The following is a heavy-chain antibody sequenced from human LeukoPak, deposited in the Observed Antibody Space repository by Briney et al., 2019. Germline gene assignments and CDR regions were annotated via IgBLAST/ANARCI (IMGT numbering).Heavy chain of an antibody. CDR2: IYYSGST. D-gene: IGHD4-17*01. CDR1: GGSISSSSYY. Sequence: SETLSLTCSVSGGSISSSSYYWGWIRQPPGKGLEWIGSIYYSGSTNYNPSLKSRVTISVDTSKNQFSLKLSSVTAADTAVYYCASGKDYGDYYYYYYMDVWGKGTTVTVSS. V-gene: IGHV4-39*07. CDR3: ASGKDYGDYYYYYYMDV. J-gene: IGHJ6*03.